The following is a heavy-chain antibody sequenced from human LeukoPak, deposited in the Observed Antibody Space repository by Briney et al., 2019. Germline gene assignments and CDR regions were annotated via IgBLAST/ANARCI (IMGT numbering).Heavy chain of an antibody. J-gene: IGHJ5*02. Sequence: SVKVSCKASGGTFGSYAISWVRQAPGQGLEWMGRIIPIFGIANYAQKFQGRVTITADKSTSTAYMELSSLRSEDTAVYYCARDRAYYDSSGYSQNWFDPWGQGTLVTVSS. D-gene: IGHD3-22*01. V-gene: IGHV1-69*04. CDR2: IIPIFGIA. CDR3: ARDRAYYDSSGYSQNWFDP. CDR1: GGTFGSYA.